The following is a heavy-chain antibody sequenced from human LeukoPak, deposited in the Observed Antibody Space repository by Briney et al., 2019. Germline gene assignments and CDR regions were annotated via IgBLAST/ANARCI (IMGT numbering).Heavy chain of an antibody. D-gene: IGHD3-16*02. V-gene: IGHV3-48*03. CDR2: ISSSGSTI. J-gene: IGHJ4*02. CDR3: ARTMITFGGVIAGLDY. Sequence: PGGSLRLSCAASGFTFSSYEMNWVRQAPGKGLEWVSYISSSGSTIYYADSVKGRFTISRDNAKNSLYLQMNSLRAEDTAVYYCARTMITFGGVIAGLDYWDQGTLVTVSS. CDR1: GFTFSSYE.